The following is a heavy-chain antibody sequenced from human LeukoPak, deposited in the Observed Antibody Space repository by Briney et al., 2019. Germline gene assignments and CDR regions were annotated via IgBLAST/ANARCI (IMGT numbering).Heavy chain of an antibody. CDR1: GGSFSGYY. D-gene: IGHD3-22*01. CDR2: INHSGST. CDR3: ARAHDYYDSSGELDY. Sequence: SETLSLTCAVYGGSFSGYYWSWIRQPPGKGLEWIGEINHSGSTNYNPSLKSRVTISVDTSKNQFSLKLSSVTAADTAVYYCARAHDYYDSSGELDYWGQGTLVTVSS. V-gene: IGHV4-34*01. J-gene: IGHJ4*02.